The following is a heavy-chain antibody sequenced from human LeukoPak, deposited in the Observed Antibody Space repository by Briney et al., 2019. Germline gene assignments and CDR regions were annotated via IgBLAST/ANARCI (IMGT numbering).Heavy chain of an antibody. CDR2: ISSSSSYI. V-gene: IGHV3-21*01. J-gene: IGHJ4*02. CDR1: GFTFSSYA. CDR3: ARDLDIGSSSWYDDY. Sequence: PGGSLRLSCAASGFTFSSYAMHCVRQAPGKGLEWVSSISSSSSYIYYADSVKGRFTISRDNAKNSLYLQMNSLRAEDTAVYYCARDLDIGSSSWYDDYWGQGTLVTVSS. D-gene: IGHD6-13*01.